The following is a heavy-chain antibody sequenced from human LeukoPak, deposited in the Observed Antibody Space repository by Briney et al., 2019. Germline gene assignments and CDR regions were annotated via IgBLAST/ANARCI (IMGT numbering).Heavy chain of an antibody. D-gene: IGHD2-2*01. CDR2: ISPKSGDT. Sequence: ASVTVSCKASGYTFSGYYMHWVRQAPGQGHEWMGWISPKSGDTNYAQNFQGRVTMSRDTSISTAYMELSRLTSDDTAVYYCARGRDKTTSPAIDYWGQGTLVTVSS. CDR1: GYTFSGYY. CDR3: ARGRDKTTSPAIDY. V-gene: IGHV1-2*02. J-gene: IGHJ4*02.